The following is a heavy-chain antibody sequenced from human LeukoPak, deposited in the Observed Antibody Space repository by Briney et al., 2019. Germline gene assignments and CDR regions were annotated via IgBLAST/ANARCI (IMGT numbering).Heavy chain of an antibody. J-gene: IGHJ4*02. Sequence: LPGGSLRLSCTGSGFAFSSYWMNWVRQAPGKGLEWVANIKQDGSERYYADSVKGRFTISRDTIRNTLYLQMNSLRAADTAVYYCAKDIPPYYYDSSGYYLENWGQGTLVTVSS. CDR2: IKQDGSER. CDR3: AKDIPPYYYDSSGYYLEN. D-gene: IGHD3-22*01. V-gene: IGHV3-7*05. CDR1: GFAFSSYW.